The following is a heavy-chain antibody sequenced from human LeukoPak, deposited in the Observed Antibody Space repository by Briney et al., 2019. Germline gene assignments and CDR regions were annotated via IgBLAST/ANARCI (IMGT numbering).Heavy chain of an antibody. CDR2: ISSSSSYI. J-gene: IGHJ4*02. CDR1: GFTFSSYS. V-gene: IGHV3-21*01. CDR3: ASSTSWLGWWHFDY. D-gene: IGHD2-2*01. Sequence: PGGSLRLSCAASGFTFSSYSMNWVRQAPGKGLDWVSSISSSSSYIYYADSVKGRFTISRDNAKNSLYLQMNSLRAEDTAVYYCASSTSWLGWWHFDYWGQGTLVTVSS.